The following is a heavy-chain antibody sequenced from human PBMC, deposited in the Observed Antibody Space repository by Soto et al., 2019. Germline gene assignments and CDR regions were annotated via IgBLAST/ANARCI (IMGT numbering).Heavy chain of an antibody. CDR1: GFTFSSYA. CDR2: ISGSGGST. J-gene: IGHJ4*02. Sequence: GGSLRLSCAASGFTFSSYAMSLVRQAPGKGLEWVSAISGSGGSTYYADSVKGRFTISRDNSKNTLYLQMNSLRAEDTAVYYCAKGYSSSWYENYFDYWGQGTLVTVSS. V-gene: IGHV3-23*01. CDR3: AKGYSSSWYENYFDY. D-gene: IGHD6-13*01.